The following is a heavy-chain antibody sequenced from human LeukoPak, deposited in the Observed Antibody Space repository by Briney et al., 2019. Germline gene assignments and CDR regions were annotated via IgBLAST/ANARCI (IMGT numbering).Heavy chain of an antibody. CDR2: INPNSGCT. CDR3: ARDQSAVRYFDWLLYPHSSFDY. CDR1: GYTFTGYY. V-gene: IGHV1-2*02. Sequence: GASVKVSCKASGYTFTGYYMHWVRQAPGQGLEWMGWINPNSGCTNYAQKFQGRVTMTRDTSISTAYMELSRLRSDDTAVYYCARDQSAVRYFDWLLYPHSSFDYWGQGTLVTVSS. D-gene: IGHD3-9*01. J-gene: IGHJ4*02.